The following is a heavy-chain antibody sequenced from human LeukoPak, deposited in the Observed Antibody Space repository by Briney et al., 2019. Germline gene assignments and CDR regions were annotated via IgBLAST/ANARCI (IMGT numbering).Heavy chain of an antibody. CDR1: GGSINSHY. D-gene: IGHD3-3*02. V-gene: IGHV4-59*11. J-gene: IGHJ4*02. Sequence: SETLSLTCTVSGGSINSHYWHWIRQPPGTRLEWIGYVYYTGGTNYKSSLESQVTISVATSKKQFSLRLTSVTAADTALYYCARGSIYDFDSWGQETLVSVSS. CDR2: VYYTGGT. CDR3: ARGSIYDFDS.